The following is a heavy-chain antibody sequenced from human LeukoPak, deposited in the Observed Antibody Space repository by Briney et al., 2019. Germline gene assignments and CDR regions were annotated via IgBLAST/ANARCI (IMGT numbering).Heavy chain of an antibody. CDR1: GDSISSDGYY. J-gene: IGHJ4*02. V-gene: IGHV4-31*03. Sequence: SQTLSLTCTVSGDSISSDGYYWGWMRQHPGKGLEWIGHSYYSGSTYDNPSHKSRVTISVDTSKNQFSLKLSSVTAADTAVYYCARGGDRSGYYYESYFDYWGQGTLVTVSS. D-gene: IGHD3-22*01. CDR3: ARGGDRSGYYYESYFDY. CDR2: SYYSGST.